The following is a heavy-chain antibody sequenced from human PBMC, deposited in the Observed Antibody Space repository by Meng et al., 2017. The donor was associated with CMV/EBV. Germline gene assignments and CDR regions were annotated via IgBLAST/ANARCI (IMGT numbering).Heavy chain of an antibody. CDR2: ISAYNGNT. V-gene: IGHV1-18*01. J-gene: IGHJ5*02. CDR1: GYTFTSYC. CDR3: ARDTGFLYYYGSGPDPENWFDP. D-gene: IGHD3-10*01. Sequence: ASVKVSCKASGYTFTSYCISWVRQAPGQGLEWMGWISAYNGNTNYAQKIQGRVTMTTDTSTSTAYMELRSLRSDDTAVYYCARDTGFLYYYGSGPDPENWFDPWGQGTLVTVSS.